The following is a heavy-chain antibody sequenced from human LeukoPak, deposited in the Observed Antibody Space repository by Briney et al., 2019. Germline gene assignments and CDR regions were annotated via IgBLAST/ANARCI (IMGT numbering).Heavy chain of an antibody. Sequence: GGSLRLSCAASGFTFSSYEMNWVRQAPGKGLEWVSYISSSGSTIYYADSVKGRFTISRDNAKNTLYLQMNSLRAEDTAVYYCARDGGRPYCSGGSCYVPNAFDIWGQGTMVTVSS. V-gene: IGHV3-48*03. D-gene: IGHD2-15*01. J-gene: IGHJ3*02. CDR1: GFTFSSYE. CDR2: ISSSGSTI. CDR3: ARDGGRPYCSGGSCYVPNAFDI.